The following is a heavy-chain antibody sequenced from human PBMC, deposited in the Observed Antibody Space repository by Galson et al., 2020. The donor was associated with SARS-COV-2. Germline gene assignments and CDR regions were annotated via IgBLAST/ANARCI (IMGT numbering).Heavy chain of an antibody. J-gene: IGHJ6*03. CDR3: ARLNLCTGDRCPPVDHYYMDV. CDR2: INTNTGNP. V-gene: IGHV7-4-1*02. CDR1: GYTFTSYA. Sequence: ASVKVSCKASGYTFTSYAMNWVRQAPGQGLEWMGWINTNTGNPTYAQGFTGRFVFSLDTSTSTAFLQISSLKAEDTAVYYCARLNLCTGDRCPPVDHYYMDVWGKGTTVTVSS. D-gene: IGHD2-8*02.